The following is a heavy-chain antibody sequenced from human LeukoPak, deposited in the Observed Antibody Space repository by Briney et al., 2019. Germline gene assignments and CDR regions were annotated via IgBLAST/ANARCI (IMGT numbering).Heavy chain of an antibody. V-gene: IGHV4-59*01. J-gene: IGHJ6*03. CDR2: IYYSGST. Sequence: SETLSLTCTVSGGSISSYYWSWLRQPPGKGLEWIGYIYYSGSTNYNPSLKSRVTISVDTSKNQFSLKLSSVTAADTAVYYCARSVEGYCSGGSCYYYYYYYMDVWGKGTTVTVSS. CDR1: GGSISSYY. CDR3: ARSVEGYCSGGSCYYYYYYYMDV. D-gene: IGHD2-15*01.